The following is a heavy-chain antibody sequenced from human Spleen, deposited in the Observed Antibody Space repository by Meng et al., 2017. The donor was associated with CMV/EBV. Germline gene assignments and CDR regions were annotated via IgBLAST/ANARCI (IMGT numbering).Heavy chain of an antibody. D-gene: IGHD1-26*01. CDR3: ARFGGSSVY. CDR2: INTYNGNT. Sequence: ASVKVSCKASGYTFNSYGVTWVRQAPGQGLEWMGWINTYNGNTNYAQKFQGRVTMTRDTSISTAYMELSSLRSDDTAVYYCARFGGSSVYWGQGTLVTVSS. V-gene: IGHV1-18*01. J-gene: IGHJ4*02. CDR1: GYTFNSYG.